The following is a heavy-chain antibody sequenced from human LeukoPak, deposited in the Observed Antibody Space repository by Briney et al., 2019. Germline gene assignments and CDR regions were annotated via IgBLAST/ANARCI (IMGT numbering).Heavy chain of an antibody. V-gene: IGHV1-2*02. CDR2: INPISGGT. CDR1: GYTFTGYY. CDR3: ARVGCSSTSCHRPIDY. D-gene: IGHD2-2*02. Sequence: ASVKVSCKASGYTFTGYYIHWVRQAPGQGLERLGWINPISGGTHYAQEFQGRVTMTGDTSITTAYMELSRLRSDDTAVYYCARVGCSSTSCHRPIDYWGQGTLVTVSS. J-gene: IGHJ4*02.